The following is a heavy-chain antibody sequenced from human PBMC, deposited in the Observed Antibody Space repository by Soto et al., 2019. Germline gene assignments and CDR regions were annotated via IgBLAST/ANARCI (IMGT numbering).Heavy chain of an antibody. V-gene: IGHV1-18*01. CDR2: ISAYNGNT. CDR3: ARDGIAAAGTGSVYYYGMDV. D-gene: IGHD6-13*01. Sequence: QVQLVQSGAEVKKPGASVKVSCKASGYTFTSYGISWVRQAPGQGLEWMGWISAYNGNTNYAQKLQGRVTMTTDTSTSTAYMELWSLRSDDTAVYYCARDGIAAAGTGSVYYYGMDVWGQGTTVTVSS. J-gene: IGHJ6*02. CDR1: GYTFTSYG.